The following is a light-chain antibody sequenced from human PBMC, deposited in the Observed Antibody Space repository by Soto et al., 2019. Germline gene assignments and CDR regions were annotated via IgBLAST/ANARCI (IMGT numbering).Light chain of an antibody. CDR2: AAS. V-gene: IGKV1-9*01. CDR3: QQLDSYLP. J-gene: IGKJ5*01. CDR1: QGIDTY. Sequence: IQLTQSPSSLSASVGDRVTITCRTSQGIDTYLAWYKQKPGRAPKLLINAASILQNGVPSRFSGSGSGTDFTLTISSLKPEDIATYYCQQLDSYLPFGQGTRREIK.